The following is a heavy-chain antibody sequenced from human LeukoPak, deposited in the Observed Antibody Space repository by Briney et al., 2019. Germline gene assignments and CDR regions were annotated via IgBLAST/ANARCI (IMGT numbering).Heavy chain of an antibody. CDR2: IYSDGDT. V-gene: IGHV3-66*01. CDR3: ARGPWASFDY. D-gene: IGHD3-16*01. J-gene: IGHJ4*02. Sequence: PGGSLRLSCAASGITVSRNYMTWVRQAPGKGLEWVSVIYSDGDTYYVDSVKGRFTISRDNSKNTLYLQMNSLRAEDTAVYYCARGPWASFDYWGQGTLVTVSS. CDR1: GITVSRNY.